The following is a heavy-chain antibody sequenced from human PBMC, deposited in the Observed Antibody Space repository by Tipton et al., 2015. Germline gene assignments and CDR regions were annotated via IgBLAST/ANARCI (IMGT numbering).Heavy chain of an antibody. J-gene: IGHJ5*02. D-gene: IGHD3-16*01. CDR1: GYTFTYYY. CDR2: INPNSGST. V-gene: IGHV1-2*04. Sequence: QLVQSGAEVKKPGASVKVSCKASGYTFTYYYIHWVRQAPGQGLEWMGWINPNSGSTNYAQKFQGWVTMTRDTSISTAYMELTTLKSDDTAVYYCAGGKGRAQTWSDPWGQGTLVTVSS. CDR3: AGGKGRAQTWSDP.